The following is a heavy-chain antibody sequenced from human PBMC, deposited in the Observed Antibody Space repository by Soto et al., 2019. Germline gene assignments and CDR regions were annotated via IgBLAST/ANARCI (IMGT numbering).Heavy chain of an antibody. V-gene: IGHV3-23*01. Sequence: EVQLLESGGGLVQPGGSLRLSCAASGFTFSSYAMRWVRQAPGKGLEWVSAISGSGGSTYYADSVKGRFTISRDNSKKTLYLRMNRLRADDTAVYYCARRGSGSYYDYWGQGTLVTVSS. CDR2: ISGSGGST. CDR3: ARRGSGSYYDY. CDR1: GFTFSSYA. D-gene: IGHD1-26*01. J-gene: IGHJ4*02.